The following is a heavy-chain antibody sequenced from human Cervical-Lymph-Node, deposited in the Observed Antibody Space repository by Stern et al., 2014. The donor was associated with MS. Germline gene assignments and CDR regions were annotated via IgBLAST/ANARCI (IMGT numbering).Heavy chain of an antibody. V-gene: IGHV3-30-3*01. Sequence: QVQLVQSGGGVVQPGRSLRLSCAATGFTFSSYAMQWVRQAPGKGLEWVAVISYDGSKAYYADSVKGRFTISRDNSKKTLFLQMNSLRLEDTADYYCARDLLWFGEFDWGAMDVWGHGTTVTVSS. D-gene: IGHD3-10*01. CDR3: ARDLLWFGEFDWGAMDV. J-gene: IGHJ6*02. CDR2: ISYDGSKA. CDR1: GFTFSSYA.